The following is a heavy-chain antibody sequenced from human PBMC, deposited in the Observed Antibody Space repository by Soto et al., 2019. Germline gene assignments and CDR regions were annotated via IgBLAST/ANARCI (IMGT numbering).Heavy chain of an antibody. CDR1: GGSFSGYY. J-gene: IGHJ6*02. Sequence: SETLSLTCAVCGGSFSGYYWSWIRQPPGKGLEWIGEINHSGSTNYNPSLKSRVTISVDTSKNQFSLKLSSVTAADTAVYYCARGYDILTGYSTYPSYYYGMDVWGQGTTVTVS. D-gene: IGHD3-9*01. V-gene: IGHV4-34*01. CDR3: ARGYDILTGYSTYPSYYYGMDV. CDR2: INHSGST.